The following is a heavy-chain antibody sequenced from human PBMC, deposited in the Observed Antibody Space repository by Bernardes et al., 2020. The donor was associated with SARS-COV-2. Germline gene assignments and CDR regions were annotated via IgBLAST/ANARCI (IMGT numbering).Heavy chain of an antibody. CDR2: IKSKTDGGTT. CDR1: GFTFSNAW. CDR3: TTDRRAAYGMDV. V-gene: IGHV3-15*01. Sequence: GGSLRLSCAASGFTFSNAWMSWVRQAPGKGLEWVGRIKSKTDGGTTDYAAPVKGRFTISRDDSKNTLYLQMNSLKTEDTAVYYCTTDRRAAYGMDVWGQGTTVTVSS. J-gene: IGHJ6*02. D-gene: IGHD6-13*01.